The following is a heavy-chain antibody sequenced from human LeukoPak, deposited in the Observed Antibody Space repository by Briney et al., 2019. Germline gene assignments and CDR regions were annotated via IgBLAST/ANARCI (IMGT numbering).Heavy chain of an antibody. J-gene: IGHJ2*01. CDR3: ARHFSYSSSWPPYWYFDL. D-gene: IGHD6-13*01. V-gene: IGHV4-59*08. Sequence: SETLSLTCTVSGGSISSYYWSWIRQPPGKGLEWIGYIYYSGSTNYNPSLKSRVTISVDTSKNQFSLKLSSVTAADTAVYYCARHFSYSSSWPPYWYFDLWGRGTLVTVSS. CDR2: IYYSGST. CDR1: GGSISSYY.